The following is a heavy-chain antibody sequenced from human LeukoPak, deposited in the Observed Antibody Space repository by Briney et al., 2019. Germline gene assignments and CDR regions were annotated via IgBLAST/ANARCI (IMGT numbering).Heavy chain of an antibody. CDR3: VTHTLTGVLDK. D-gene: IGHD1-14*01. V-gene: IGHV5-51*01. Sequence: GESLKISCEASGYDFSNYWIGWVRQMPGKGLEWMGITRPASPNVRYSPSFEGQVTISADKSINTAYLQWGSLKASDTAVYYCVTHTLTGVLDKWAQGTLVTVSP. J-gene: IGHJ4*02. CDR1: GYDFSNYW. CDR2: TRPASPNV.